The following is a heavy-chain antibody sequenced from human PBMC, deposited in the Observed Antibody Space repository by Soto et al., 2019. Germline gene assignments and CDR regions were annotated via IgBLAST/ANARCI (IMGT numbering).Heavy chain of an antibody. D-gene: IGHD3-3*01. CDR2: FDPGDGET. CDR1: GHTVTDLS. CDR3: ATENTRRGLTLFGVVIAALYY. V-gene: IGHV1-24*01. Sequence: QVQLVQSGAEVKKPGTSVKVSCKVSGHTVTDLSMHWVRLAPGGGLEWMGRFDPGDGETIYAEKFQGRLTMTEDTSTDTAYMELNSLTYEDTALYYCATENTRRGLTLFGVVIAALYYWGQGTLVTVSS. J-gene: IGHJ4*02.